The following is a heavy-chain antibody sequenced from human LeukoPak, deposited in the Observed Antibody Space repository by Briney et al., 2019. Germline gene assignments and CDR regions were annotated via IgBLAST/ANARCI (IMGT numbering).Heavy chain of an antibody. CDR3: AKDILSRRHYYYGMDV. Sequence: GGSLRLSCAASGFTFSSYAMSWVRQAPGKGLEWVSAISGSGGSTYYADSVKGRFTISRDNSKNTLYLQMNSLRAEDTAVYYCAKDILSRRHYYYGMDVWGQGTTVTVSS. CDR1: GFTFSSYA. CDR2: ISGSGGST. J-gene: IGHJ6*02. V-gene: IGHV3-23*01. D-gene: IGHD2/OR15-2a*01.